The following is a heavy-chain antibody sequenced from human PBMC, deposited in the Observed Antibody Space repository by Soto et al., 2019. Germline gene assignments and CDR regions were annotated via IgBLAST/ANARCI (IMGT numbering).Heavy chain of an antibody. J-gene: IGHJ4*02. D-gene: IGHD6-13*01. CDR1: GFTFSNYA. V-gene: IGHV3-23*01. CDR3: AKKLTTAGTFDS. CDR2: ITAGGGRA. Sequence: GGSLRLYCAASGFTFSNYAMSWVRQAPGKGLEWGSAITAGGGRAYYAHSVKGRFTFSRDNSKNTLYLQMDSLRADDTAVYYCAKKLTTAGTFDSWGRGILVTVSS.